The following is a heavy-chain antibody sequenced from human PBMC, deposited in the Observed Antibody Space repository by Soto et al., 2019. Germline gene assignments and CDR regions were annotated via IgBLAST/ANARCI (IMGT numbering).Heavy chain of an antibody. CDR2: IIPIFGTA. CDR1: GGTFSSYS. J-gene: IGHJ6*02. Sequence: SVKVSCESSGGTFSSYSISWVRQAPGQGLEWMGGIIPIFGTANYAQKFQGRVTITADESTSTAYMELSSLRSEDTAVYYCARDPPPSADYYYYYGMDVWGQGTTVTVSS. V-gene: IGHV1-69*13. D-gene: IGHD6-25*01. CDR3: ARDPPPSADYYYYYGMDV.